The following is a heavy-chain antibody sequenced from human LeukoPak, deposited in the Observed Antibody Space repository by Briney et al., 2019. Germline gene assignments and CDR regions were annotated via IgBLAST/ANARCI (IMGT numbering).Heavy chain of an antibody. V-gene: IGHV1-46*01. D-gene: IGHD4-11*01. Sequence: GASVKVSCKASGYTFTSYGISWVRQAPGQGLEWMGIINPSGGSTSYAQKFQGRVAMTRDTSTSTVYMELSSLRSEDTAVYYCARDLLSNYEDYWGQGTLVTVSS. J-gene: IGHJ4*02. CDR2: INPSGGST. CDR1: GYTFTSYG. CDR3: ARDLLSNYEDY.